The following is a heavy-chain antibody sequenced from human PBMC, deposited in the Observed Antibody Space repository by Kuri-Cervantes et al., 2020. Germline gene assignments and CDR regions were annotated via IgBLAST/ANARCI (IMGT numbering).Heavy chain of an antibody. V-gene: IGHV4-59*08. CDR2: IYYSGST. D-gene: IGHD2-15*01. CDR3: AGGEIFVVVVAATIYFDY. J-gene: IGHJ4*02. Sequence: GSLRLSCTVSGGSISSYYWSWIRQPPGKGLEWIGYIYYSGSTNYNPSLESRVTISVDTSKNQFSLKLSSVTAADTAVYYCAGGEIFVVVVAATIYFDYWGQGTLVTVST. CDR1: GGSISSYY.